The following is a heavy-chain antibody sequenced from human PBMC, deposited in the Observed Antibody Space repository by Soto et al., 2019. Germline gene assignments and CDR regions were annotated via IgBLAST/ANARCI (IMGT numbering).Heavy chain of an antibody. J-gene: IGHJ3*02. CDR2: IWYDGSNK. D-gene: IGHD4-17*01. Sequence: GGSLRLSCAASGFTFSSYGMHWVRQAPGKGLEWVAVIWYDGSNKYYADSVKGRFTISRDNSKNTLYLQMNSLRAEDTAVYYCARDVGYGDYNAFDIWGQGTMVTVSS. CDR3: ARDVGYGDYNAFDI. CDR1: GFTFSSYG. V-gene: IGHV3-33*01.